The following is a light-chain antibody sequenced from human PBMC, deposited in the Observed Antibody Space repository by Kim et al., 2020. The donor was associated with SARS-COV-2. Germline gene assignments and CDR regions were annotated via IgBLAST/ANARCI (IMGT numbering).Light chain of an antibody. CDR2: RNN. CDR3: SAWDSSLKVWV. Sequence: QAGLTQPPSVSKDLRQTATLTCTGNNNNVGYEGAAWLQQHRGHPPRLLSYRNNDRPSGISERFSASRSGTTASLTITGLQPEDEADYYCSAWDSSLKVWVFGGGTHLSAL. J-gene: IGLJ7*02. V-gene: IGLV10-54*04. CDR1: NNNVGYEG.